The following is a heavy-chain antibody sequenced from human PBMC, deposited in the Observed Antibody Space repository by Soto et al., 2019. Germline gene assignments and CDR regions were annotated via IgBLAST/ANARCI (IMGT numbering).Heavy chain of an antibody. CDR1: GFNFRNYA. D-gene: IGHD3-3*01. Sequence: EVQLLESGGGLVQPGGSLRLSCAASGFNFRNYAMSWVRQAAGKGLEWVASSSDVKTYYADSVKGRLIISRDNSKNTLFLQMNNLRADDTAIYYCVKVPHYDFWNEQNWGQGTLVSVPP. CDR3: VKVPHYDFWNEQN. CDR2: SSSDVKT. J-gene: IGHJ1*01. V-gene: IGHV3-23*01.